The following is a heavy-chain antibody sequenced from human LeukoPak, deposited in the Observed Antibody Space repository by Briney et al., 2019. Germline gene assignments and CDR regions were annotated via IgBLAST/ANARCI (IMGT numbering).Heavy chain of an antibody. CDR1: GFTFSSYG. D-gene: IGHD6-13*01. CDR2: IWYDGSNK. CDR3: AKDSSSWYWYYYYMDV. Sequence: GGSLRLSCAASGFTFSSYGMHWVRQAPGKGLEWVVVIWYDGSNKYYADSVKGRFTISRDNSKNTLYLQMNSLRAEDTAVYYCAKDSSSWYWYYYYMDVWGKGTTVTVSS. J-gene: IGHJ6*03. V-gene: IGHV3-33*06.